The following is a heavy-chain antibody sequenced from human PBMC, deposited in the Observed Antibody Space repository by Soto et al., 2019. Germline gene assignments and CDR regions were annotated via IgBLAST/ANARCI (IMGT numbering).Heavy chain of an antibody. J-gene: IGHJ2*01. D-gene: IGHD4-17*01. V-gene: IGHV3-73*01. Sequence: EVQLVESGGGLVQPGGSLKLSCAASGFTFSGSAMHWVRQASGKGLEWVGRIRSKANSYATAYAASVKGRFTISRDDSKNTAYLHMNSLKTEDTAVYYCTLTTVTIQRYFDLWGRGTLVTVSS. CDR2: IRSKANSYAT. CDR3: TLTTVTIQRYFDL. CDR1: GFTFSGSA.